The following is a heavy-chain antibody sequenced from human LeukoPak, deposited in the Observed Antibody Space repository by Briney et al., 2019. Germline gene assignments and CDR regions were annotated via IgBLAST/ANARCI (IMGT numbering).Heavy chain of an antibody. CDR3: ARGYCSSTSCYVFDY. J-gene: IGHJ4*02. D-gene: IGHD2-2*01. V-gene: IGHV4-4*07. CDR2: IYTSGST. CDR1: GGSISSYY. Sequence: SSETLSLTCTVSGGSISSYYWSWIRQPAGKGLEWIGRIYTSGSTNYNPSLKSRVTMSVDTSKNQFSLKLSSVTAADTAVYYCARGYCSSTSCYVFDYWGQGTLVTVSS.